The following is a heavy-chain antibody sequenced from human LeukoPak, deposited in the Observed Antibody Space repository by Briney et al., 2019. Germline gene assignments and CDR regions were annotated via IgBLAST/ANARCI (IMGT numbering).Heavy chain of an antibody. CDR1: GYTFTGYY. V-gene: IGHV1-2*02. J-gene: IGHJ6*03. CDR3: ARGVKGGALTRKAISYYMDV. D-gene: IGHD3-10*01. CDR2: INPNSGGT. Sequence: ASVKVSCKASGYTFTGYYMHWVRQAPGQGPEWMGWINPNSGGTNYAQKFQGRVTMTRDTSISTVYMELSSLRSEDTAVYYCARGVKGGALTRKAISYYMDVWGKGTTVTVSS.